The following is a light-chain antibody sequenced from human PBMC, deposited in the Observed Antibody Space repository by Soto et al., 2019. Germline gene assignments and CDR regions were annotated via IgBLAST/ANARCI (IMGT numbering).Light chain of an antibody. J-gene: IGKJ1*01. V-gene: IGKV3-20*01. CDR2: GAS. CDR1: QSVSNNY. CDR3: QQSGSSPWT. Sequence: EIVLTQSPGTLSLSPGERATLSCRASQSVSNNYLAWYQQKPGQAPRLLIYGASSRATGIPARFSGSGSGTDFTLTISKLEPEDFAVYYCQQSGSSPWTFGQGTKVDIK.